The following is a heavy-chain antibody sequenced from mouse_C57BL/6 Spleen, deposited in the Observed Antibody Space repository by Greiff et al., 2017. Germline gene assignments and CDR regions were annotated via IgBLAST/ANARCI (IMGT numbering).Heavy chain of an antibody. CDR3: ARGLTLYY. J-gene: IGHJ2*01. CDR1: GYAFSSSW. Sequence: VQLQQSGPELVKPGASVKISCKASGYAFSSSWMNWVKQRPGKGLEWIGRIYPGDGDTNYNGKFKGKATLTAAQSSSTAYMQLSSLTAEDSAVYSCARGLTLYYRGQGTTLTVSS. V-gene: IGHV1-82*01. D-gene: IGHD3-1*01. CDR2: IYPGDGDT.